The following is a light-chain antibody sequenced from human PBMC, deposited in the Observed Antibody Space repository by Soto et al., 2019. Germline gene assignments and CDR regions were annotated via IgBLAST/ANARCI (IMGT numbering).Light chain of an antibody. CDR1: QSVSSY. Sequence: EIVLTQSPATLSLSPGERATLSCRASQSVSSYLAWYQQKPGQAPRLLIYDASNRATGIPARFSGSGSGTDFTFTISSLEPEDFAVSYCQQRSNWPRGITFGQGTRLEIK. CDR2: DAS. CDR3: QQRSNWPRGIT. J-gene: IGKJ5*01. V-gene: IGKV3-11*01.